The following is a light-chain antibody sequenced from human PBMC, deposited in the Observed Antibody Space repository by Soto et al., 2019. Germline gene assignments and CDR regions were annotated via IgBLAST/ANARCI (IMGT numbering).Light chain of an antibody. J-gene: IGKJ1*01. V-gene: IGKV1-27*01. CDR2: SAS. Sequence: DTQMTQSPTSLSASVGDSVTITCRASQGINNYLAWYQQKPGKVPVLLIYSASTLKAGIPSRFSGSGAGTVFTLTISSLQPEDFATYYCQKYDSAPRTFGQGTKVDMK. CDR3: QKYDSAPRT. CDR1: QGINNY.